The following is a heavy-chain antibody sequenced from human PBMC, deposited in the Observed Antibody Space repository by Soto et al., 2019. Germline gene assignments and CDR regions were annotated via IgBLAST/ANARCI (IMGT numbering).Heavy chain of an antibody. CDR3: ARLGGNYDFWSGYHYYYAMDV. Sequence: QVHLQQWGAGLLKPSETLSLTCAVYGESLSGYFWSWIRQAPGQGVECIGEINHSGNTNYNPSLKSRVTMSVDTFKKQFYLKLSSVTAADTAVYYCARLGGNYDFWSGYHYYYAMDVWGQGTAVTVSS. J-gene: IGHJ6*01. D-gene: IGHD3-3*01. CDR1: GESLSGYF. V-gene: IGHV4-34*01. CDR2: INHSGNT.